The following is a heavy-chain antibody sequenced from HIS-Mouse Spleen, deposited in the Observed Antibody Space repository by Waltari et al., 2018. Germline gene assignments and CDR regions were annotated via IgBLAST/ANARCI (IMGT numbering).Heavy chain of an antibody. D-gene: IGHD6-13*01. CDR1: GGSISSSSYY. CDR2: IYSSGST. J-gene: IGHJ2*01. V-gene: IGHV4-39*07. Sequence: QLQLQESGPGLVKPSETLSLTCTVSGGSISSSSYYCGWIRQPPGKGLEGIGSIYSSGSTYSTQSLKSRVTISVDTSKNQFSLKLSSVTAADTAVYYCAREIPYSSSWYDWYFDLWGRGTLVTVSS. CDR3: AREIPYSSSWYDWYFDL.